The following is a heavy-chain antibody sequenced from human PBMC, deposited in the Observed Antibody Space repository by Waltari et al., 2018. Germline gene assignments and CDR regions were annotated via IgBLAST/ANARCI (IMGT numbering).Heavy chain of an antibody. CDR2: IYTSGST. Sequence: QVQLQESGPGLVKPSETLSLTCTVPGGSISSYYWSWIRPPAGKGLEWIGRIYTSGSTNYNPSLKSRVTMSVDTSKNQFSLKLSSVTAADTAVYYCAGSWSRAIYYYYYYMDVWGKGTTVTISS. D-gene: IGHD6-13*01. CDR1: GGSISSYY. J-gene: IGHJ6*03. V-gene: IGHV4-4*07. CDR3: AGSWSRAIYYYYYYMDV.